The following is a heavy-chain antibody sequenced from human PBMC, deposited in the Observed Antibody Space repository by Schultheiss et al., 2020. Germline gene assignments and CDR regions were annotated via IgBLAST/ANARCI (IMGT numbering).Heavy chain of an antibody. CDR3: AREIAAVHRLDY. D-gene: IGHD6-13*01. CDR2: ISSSSSTI. Sequence: GGSLILSCAASGFTFSSYSMNWVRQAPGKGLEWVSSISSSSSTIYYADSVKGRFTISRDNAKNSLYLQMNSLRAEDTAVYYCAREIAAVHRLDYWGQGTLVTVSS. CDR1: GFTFSSYS. V-gene: IGHV3-48*01. J-gene: IGHJ4*02.